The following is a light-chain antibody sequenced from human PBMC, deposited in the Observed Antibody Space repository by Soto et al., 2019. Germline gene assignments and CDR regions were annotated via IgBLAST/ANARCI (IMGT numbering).Light chain of an antibody. CDR3: QHRGNRPQALT. J-gene: IGKJ4*01. CDR2: DAS. CDR1: QSVSSS. Sequence: EIVLTQSPGTLSLSPGERATLSCRASQSVSSSLAWYQQKPGQAPRLLIYDASKRATGIPARFSGSGSGTDFTLTISILEPEDFAVYYCQHRGNRPQALTFGGGTNVEIE. V-gene: IGKV3-11*01.